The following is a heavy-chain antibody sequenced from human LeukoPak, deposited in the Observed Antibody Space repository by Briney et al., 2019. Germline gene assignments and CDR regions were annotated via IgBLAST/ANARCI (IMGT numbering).Heavy chain of an antibody. J-gene: IGHJ3*02. CDR3: ASQWTIFDAFDI. CDR2: INHDGTH. Sequence: AETLSLTCAVYGVSFTNDYINWVRQPPGKGLEWLGEINHDGTHNYNPSRKSGATMSVSTSNNQFSLKLSSVTAADMTVYYCASQWTIFDAFDIWGQGTMVTVSS. V-gene: IGHV4-34*01. D-gene: IGHD2-8*01. CDR1: GVSFTNDY.